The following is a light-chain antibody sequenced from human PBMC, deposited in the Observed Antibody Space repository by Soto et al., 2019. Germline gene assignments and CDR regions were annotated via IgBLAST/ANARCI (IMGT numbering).Light chain of an antibody. CDR2: GAS. J-gene: IGKJ1*01. CDR3: LQHNTDPPT. V-gene: IGKV3-20*01. Sequence: EIVLTQSPGTLSLSPGERATLSCRASQSVSSSYLAWYQQKPGQAPRLLIYGASSRATGIPDRFSGSGSGTDFTLTITSLQPEDFATYYCLQHNTDPPTFGRGTKVAI. CDR1: QSVSSSY.